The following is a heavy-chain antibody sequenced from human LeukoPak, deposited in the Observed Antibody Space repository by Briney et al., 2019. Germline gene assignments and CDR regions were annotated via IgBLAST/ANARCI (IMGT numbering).Heavy chain of an antibody. J-gene: IGHJ4*02. Sequence: SVKVSCKASGGTFSSYAISWVRQAPGQGLEWMGRIIPILGIANYAQKLQGRVTMTTDTSTSTAYMELRSLRSDDTAVYYCAACGGDCYSGGDYWGQGTLVTVSS. V-gene: IGHV1-69*04. CDR1: GGTFSSYA. CDR2: IIPILGIA. D-gene: IGHD2-21*02. CDR3: AACGGDCYSGGDY.